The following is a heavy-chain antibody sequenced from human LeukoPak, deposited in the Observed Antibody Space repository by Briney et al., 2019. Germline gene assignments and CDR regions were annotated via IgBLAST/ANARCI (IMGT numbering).Heavy chain of an antibody. D-gene: IGHD5-12*01. V-gene: IGHV1-18*01. CDR1: GYTFTNYG. CDR3: ARDLGPVDIVATIGYYYYGMDV. CDR2: INTYNGNT. Sequence: ASVKVSCKASGYTFTNYGISWVRQAPGQGLEWMGWINTYNGNTNYAQKLQGRVTMTTDTSTSTAYMELRSLRSDDTAVYYCARDLGPVDIVATIGYYYYGMDVWGQGTTVTVSS. J-gene: IGHJ6*02.